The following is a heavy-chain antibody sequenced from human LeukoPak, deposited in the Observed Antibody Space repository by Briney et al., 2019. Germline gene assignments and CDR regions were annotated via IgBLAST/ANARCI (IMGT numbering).Heavy chain of an antibody. CDR3: ARGHYYDSSGYYYNDY. CDR1: VFTFTSYS. Sequence: GGSLRLSCAASVFTFTSYSMAWVRQAPGKGLEWVSSIRSSISYIYYADSVKGRFTISRDNGKNSVYLQLDSLRDEDTAVYYCARGHYYDSSGYYYNDYWGQGTLVTVSS. V-gene: IGHV3-21*01. J-gene: IGHJ4*02. CDR2: IRSSISYI. D-gene: IGHD3-22*01.